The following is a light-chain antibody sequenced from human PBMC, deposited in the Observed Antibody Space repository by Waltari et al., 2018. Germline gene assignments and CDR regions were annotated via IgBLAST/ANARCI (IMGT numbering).Light chain of an antibody. CDR3: QSYDSSHWV. Sequence: QSVLTQPPSVSGAPGQRVTISCAGRNSNIGAGSDVHWYQHLPGTAPKLPIYGTSNRPSGVPDRFSGSKSGTSASLAITGLKADDEADYDCQSYDSSHWVFGGGTKLTVL. J-gene: IGLJ3*02. V-gene: IGLV1-40*01. CDR2: GTS. CDR1: NSNIGAGSD.